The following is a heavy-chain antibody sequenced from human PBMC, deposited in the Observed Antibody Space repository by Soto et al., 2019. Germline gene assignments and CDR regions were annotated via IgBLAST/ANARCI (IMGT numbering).Heavy chain of an antibody. V-gene: IGHV4-59*01. CDR2: IYYSGST. J-gene: IGHJ4*02. D-gene: IGHD6-13*01. CDR1: GGSISSYY. Sequence: SETLSLTCTVSGGSISSYYGSWIRQPPGKGLEWIGYIYYSGSTNYNPSLKSRVTISVDTSKNQFSLKLSSVTAADTAVYYCARDGDSSSWWHLGYWGQGTLVTVSS. CDR3: ARDGDSSSWWHLGY.